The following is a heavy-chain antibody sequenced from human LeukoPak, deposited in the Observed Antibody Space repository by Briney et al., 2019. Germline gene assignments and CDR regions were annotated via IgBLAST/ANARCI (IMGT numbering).Heavy chain of an antibody. CDR2: IYPGDSDT. CDR1: GYSFTSYW. V-gene: IGHV5-51*01. D-gene: IGHD3-22*01. J-gene: IGHJ4*02. CDR3: ARLYYYDSSGYYYFDY. Sequence: GESLKISCKGSGYSFTSYWIGWLRQMPGKGLEWMGIIYPGDSDTRYSPSFQGQVTISADKSISTAYLQWSSLKASDTAMYYCARLYYYDSSGYYYFDYWGQGTLVTVSS.